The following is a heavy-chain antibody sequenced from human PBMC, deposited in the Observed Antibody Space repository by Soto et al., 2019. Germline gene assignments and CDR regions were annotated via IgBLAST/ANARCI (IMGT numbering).Heavy chain of an antibody. CDR2: IIPVFGTP. CDR3: ERGDATKIVVTTYYAMDV. D-gene: IGHD3-22*01. V-gene: IGHV1-69*12. CDR1: GGSLSNYG. J-gene: IGHJ6*02. Sequence: QVQLVQSGAEVKKPGSSVKVSCKASGGSLSNYGISWVRQAPGQGLEWMGAIIPVFGTPNYAQKVQDRVTSTAVDSTTTVNMEVRSLTSEGTAVSYWERGDATKIVVTTYYAMDVWGQGTTVTVSS.